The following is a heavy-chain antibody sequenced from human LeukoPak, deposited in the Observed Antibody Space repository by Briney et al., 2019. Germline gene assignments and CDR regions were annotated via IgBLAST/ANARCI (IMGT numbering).Heavy chain of an antibody. CDR1: GFTFSAYA. V-gene: IGHV3-23*01. CDR2: IGSDNKP. J-gene: IGHJ4*02. CDR3: AKDLEATTVTTVDY. Sequence: GGSLRLSCEASGFTFSAYAMTWVRQAPGKGLEWVSSIGSDNKPHYSESVKGRFAISRDNSKNTLYLQMNSLRAEDTTVYYCAKDLEATTVTTVDYWGQGTLVTVSS. D-gene: IGHD4-17*01.